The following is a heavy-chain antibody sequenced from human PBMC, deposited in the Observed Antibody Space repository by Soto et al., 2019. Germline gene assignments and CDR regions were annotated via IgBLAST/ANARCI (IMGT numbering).Heavy chain of an antibody. J-gene: IGHJ6*02. CDR1: GYTFTSYG. CDR3: ARFSGGSYNTYYFYYGMDV. V-gene: IGHV1-18*01. CDR2: ISAYNGNT. Sequence: ASVKVSCKASGYTFTSYGISWVRQAPGQGLDWMGWISAYNGNTKYAQDVQGRVTMTTDTSTSTAYMELRSLRSDDTAVYYCARFSGGSYNTYYFYYGMDVWGQGTTVTVSS. D-gene: IGHD2-15*01.